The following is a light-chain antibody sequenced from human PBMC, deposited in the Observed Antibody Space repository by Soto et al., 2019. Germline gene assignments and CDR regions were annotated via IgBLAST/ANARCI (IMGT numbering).Light chain of an antibody. J-gene: IGLJ3*02. V-gene: IGLV2-14*01. CDR1: SSDIGAHNS. CDR2: EVS. CDR3: SSYTSSATGV. Sequence: QSALAQPASVSASPGQSITISCTGTSSDIGAHNSVSWYQRHPGEAPKVIIHEVSNRPSGISDRFSGSKSGNTASLPISGLQAEDEAIYYCSSYTSSATGVFGGGTKVTVL.